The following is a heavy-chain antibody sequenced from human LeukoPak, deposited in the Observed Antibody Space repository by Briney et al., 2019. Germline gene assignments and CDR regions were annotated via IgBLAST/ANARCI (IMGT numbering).Heavy chain of an antibody. V-gene: IGHV3-11*04. J-gene: IGHJ2*01. Sequence: PGGSLRLSCAASGFTFSDYYMSWIRQAPGKGLEWVSYISSSGSTIYYADSVKGRFTISRDNAKNSLYLQMNSLRAEGTAVYYCARVTGTTVTWYFDLWGRGTLVTVSS. CDR1: GFTFSDYY. D-gene: IGHD4-17*01. CDR3: ARVTGTTVTWYFDL. CDR2: ISSSGSTI.